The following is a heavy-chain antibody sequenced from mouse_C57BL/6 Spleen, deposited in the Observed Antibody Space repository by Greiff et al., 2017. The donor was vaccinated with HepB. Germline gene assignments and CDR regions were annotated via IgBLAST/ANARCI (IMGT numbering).Heavy chain of an antibody. CDR3: ARSDYSNPYFDY. J-gene: IGHJ2*01. CDR2: INPSSGYT. Sequence: VQLVESGAELARPGASVKMFCKASGYTFTSYTMHWVKQRPGQGLEWIGYINPSSGYTKYNQKFKDKATLTADKSSSTAYMQLSSLTSEDSAVYYCARSDYSNPYFDYWGQGTTLTVSS. V-gene: IGHV1-4*01. D-gene: IGHD2-5*01. CDR1: GYTFTSYT.